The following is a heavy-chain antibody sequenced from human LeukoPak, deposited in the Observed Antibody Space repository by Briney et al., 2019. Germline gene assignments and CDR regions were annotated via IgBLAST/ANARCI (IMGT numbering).Heavy chain of an antibody. Sequence: GASVKVSCKASGYTFTSYYMHWVRQAPGQGLEWMGIINPSGGSTSYAQKFQGRVTMTRDMSTSTVYMELSSLRSEGTAVYYCARDLNRGYSYGYGPGNTRNWFDPWGQGTLVTVSS. D-gene: IGHD5-18*01. J-gene: IGHJ5*02. CDR3: ARDLNRGYSYGYGPGNTRNWFDP. CDR2: INPSGGST. CDR1: GYTFTSYY. V-gene: IGHV1-46*01.